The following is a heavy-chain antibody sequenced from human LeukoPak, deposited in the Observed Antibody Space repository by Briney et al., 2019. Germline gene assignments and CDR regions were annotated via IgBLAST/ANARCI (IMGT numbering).Heavy chain of an antibody. D-gene: IGHD3-3*01. CDR3: ARQGYYDFWSGYLSNLDY. Sequence: PGGSPRLSCAASGFTFSDYYMSWIRQAPGKGLEWVSYISSSGSTIYYADSVKGRFTISRDNAKNSLYLQMNSLRAEDTAVYYCARQGYYDFWSGYLSNLDYWGQGTLVTVSS. V-gene: IGHV3-11*01. J-gene: IGHJ4*02. CDR2: ISSSGSTI. CDR1: GFTFSDYY.